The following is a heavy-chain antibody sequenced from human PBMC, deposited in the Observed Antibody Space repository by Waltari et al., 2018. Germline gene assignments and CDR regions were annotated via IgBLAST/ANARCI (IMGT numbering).Heavy chain of an antibody. CDR2: ISGNTGRT. Sequence: QLVESGGGLVQPGGSLRLSCAASGFTFNSYAMTWVRQAPGKGLGWVSGISGNTGRTDYADSVKGRFTISRDNSKHTLYLQMNSLRAEDTAVYYCAKDHGFSGNDYPTYLDYWGQGTSVTVSS. D-gene: IGHD5-12*01. V-gene: IGHV3-23*04. J-gene: IGHJ4*02. CDR1: GFTFNSYA. CDR3: AKDHGFSGNDYPTYLDY.